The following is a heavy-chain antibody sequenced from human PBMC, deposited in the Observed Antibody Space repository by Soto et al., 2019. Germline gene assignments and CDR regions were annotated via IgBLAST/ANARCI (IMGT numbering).Heavy chain of an antibody. Sequence: XETLSLPFTVSGGSIRNYFWTWIRQPAGKGLEWIGLIYSSGNTVYNASLKSRVTMSIDMSKNQFSLKLSSMTAADTAVYYCVRDVESPGISGSWGAFDIWGQGTVVTVSS. CDR2: IYSSGNT. CDR3: VRDVESPGISGSWGAFDI. CDR1: GGSIRNYF. V-gene: IGHV4-4*07. J-gene: IGHJ3*02. D-gene: IGHD1-20*01.